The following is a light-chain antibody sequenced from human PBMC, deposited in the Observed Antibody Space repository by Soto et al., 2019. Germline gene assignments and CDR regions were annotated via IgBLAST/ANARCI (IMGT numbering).Light chain of an antibody. CDR2: DTS. Sequence: EILLTQSPGTLSLSPGESATLSCRASQSVTNNYLAWFQQTPGQAPRLLIYDTSRRATGIPDRFSGSGSGTDFTLTISRLEPEDSAMYYCQQYDKSPRTFGQGTKVEIK. CDR3: QQYDKSPRT. V-gene: IGKV3-20*01. J-gene: IGKJ1*01. CDR1: QSVTNNY.